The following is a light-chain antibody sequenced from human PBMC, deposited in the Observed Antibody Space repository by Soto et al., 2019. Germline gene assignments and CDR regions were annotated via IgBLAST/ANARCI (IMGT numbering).Light chain of an antibody. J-gene: IGLJ1*01. CDR3: SSHSDTSPYV. Sequence: QSALTQPASVSGSPGQSITISCTGPSNDVGGYNYVSWYQQQPGKAPKLIIYEVSHRPSGISNRFSGSKSGNTASLTISGLHVEDEADYYCSSHSDTSPYVFGTGTKLTVL. CDR2: EVS. CDR1: SNDVGGYNY. V-gene: IGLV2-14*01.